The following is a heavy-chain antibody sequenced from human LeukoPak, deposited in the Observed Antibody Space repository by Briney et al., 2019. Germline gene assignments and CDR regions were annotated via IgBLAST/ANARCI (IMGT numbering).Heavy chain of an antibody. CDR3: ARESCSSTSCYHGTDGDAFDI. J-gene: IGHJ3*02. CDR2: ISSSGSTI. V-gene: IGHV3-48*03. D-gene: IGHD2-2*01. CDR1: GFTFSSYE. Sequence: GGSLRLSCAASGFTFSSYEMNWVRQAPGKGLEWVSYISSSGSTIYYADSVKGRFTISRDNAKNSLYLQMNSLRAEDTAVYYCARESCSSTSCYHGTDGDAFDIWGQGTMVTVSS.